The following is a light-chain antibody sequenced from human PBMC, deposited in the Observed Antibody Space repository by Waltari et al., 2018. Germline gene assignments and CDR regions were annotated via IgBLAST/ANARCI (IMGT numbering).Light chain of an antibody. CDR3: QKYGRLPAT. J-gene: IGKJ1*01. Sequence: EIVLTQSPGTLSLSPGERATLSCRARQSVSRTLAWYQQKPGQAPRLLIYDASIRATGIPDRFSGSGSGTDFSLTISRLEPEDFAVYYCQKYGRLPATFGQGTKVEIK. V-gene: IGKV3-20*01. CDR2: DAS. CDR1: QSVSRT.